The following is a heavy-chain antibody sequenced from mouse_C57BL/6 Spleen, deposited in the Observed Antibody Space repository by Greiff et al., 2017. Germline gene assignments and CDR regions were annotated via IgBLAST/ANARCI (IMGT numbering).Heavy chain of an antibody. CDR3: ARIRWYYAMDY. V-gene: IGHV5-17*01. CDR2: ISSGSSTI. J-gene: IGHJ4*01. CDR1: GFTFSDYG. Sequence: EVKLVESGGGLVKPGGSLKLSCAASGFTFSDYGMHWVRQAPEKGLEWVAYISSGSSTIYYADTVKGRFTISRDNAKNTLFLQMTSLRSEDTAMYYCARIRWYYAMDYWGQGTSVTVSS.